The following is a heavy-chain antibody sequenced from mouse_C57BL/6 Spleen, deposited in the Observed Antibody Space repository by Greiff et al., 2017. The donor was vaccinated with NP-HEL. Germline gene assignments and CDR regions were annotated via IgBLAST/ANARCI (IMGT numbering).Heavy chain of an antibody. CDR3: AREDYDYEVYYAMDY. J-gene: IGHJ4*01. Sequence: QVHVKQPGAELVKPGASVKMSCKASGYTFTSYWITWVKPRPGQGLEWIGDIYPGSGSTNYNEKFKSKATLTVDTSTSTAYMQRSSQTAEDSAIYYCAREDYDYEVYYAMDYWGQGTSVTVSS. V-gene: IGHV1-55*01. D-gene: IGHD2-4*01. CDR1: GYTFTSYW. CDR2: IYPGSGST.